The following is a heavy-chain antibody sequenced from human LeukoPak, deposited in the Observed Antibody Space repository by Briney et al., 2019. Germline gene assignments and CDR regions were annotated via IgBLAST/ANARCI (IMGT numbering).Heavy chain of an antibody. J-gene: IGHJ4*02. D-gene: IGHD6-19*01. Sequence: SETLSLTCTVSGDSISSTSYSWGWIRQPPGKGLEWIGSFYYSGSTSYNPSLKSRVTISVDTSKNQFSLKLSSVTAADTAVYYCARLREWLVRYWGQGTLVTVSS. V-gene: IGHV4-39*01. CDR2: FYYSGST. CDR1: GDSISSTSYS. CDR3: ARLREWLVRY.